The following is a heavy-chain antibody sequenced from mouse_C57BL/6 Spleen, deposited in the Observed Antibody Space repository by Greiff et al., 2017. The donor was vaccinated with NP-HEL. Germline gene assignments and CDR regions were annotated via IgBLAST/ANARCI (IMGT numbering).Heavy chain of an antibody. CDR1: GYTFTSYG. CDR2: IYPRSGNT. J-gene: IGHJ4*01. Sequence: QVQLQQSGAELARPGASVKLSCKASGYTFTSYGISWVKQRTGQGLEWIGEIYPRSGNTYYNEKFKGKANLTADKSSSTAYMELRSLTSEDSAVYFCARATTVVASYYYAMDYWGQGTSVTVSS. V-gene: IGHV1-81*01. CDR3: ARATTVVASYYYAMDY. D-gene: IGHD1-1*01.